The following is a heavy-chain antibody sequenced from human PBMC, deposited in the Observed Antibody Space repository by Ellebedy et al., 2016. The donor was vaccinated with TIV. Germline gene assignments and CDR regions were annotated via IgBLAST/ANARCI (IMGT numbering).Heavy chain of an antibody. D-gene: IGHD1-14*01. CDR1: GVTFSRYW. Sequence: PGGSLRLSCAASGVTFSRYWMSWVRQAPGKGLEWVANIKEDGSKKHYVDSVRGRFTISRDNAKNSVYLQMTSLRAEETAADYCATPGRETTSYWGQGTPVTVSS. V-gene: IGHV3-7*01. CDR3: ATPGRETTSY. J-gene: IGHJ4*02. CDR2: IKEDGSKK.